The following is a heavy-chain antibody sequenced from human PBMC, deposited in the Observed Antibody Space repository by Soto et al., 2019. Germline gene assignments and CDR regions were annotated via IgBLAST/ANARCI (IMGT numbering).Heavy chain of an antibody. CDR3: ARDPQPDYYDSSGNEGAFDI. D-gene: IGHD3-22*01. CDR2: IYHSGST. Sequence: SESMSLTCAVSGGSICSSNGVSGFLQPPWKGLEWIGEIYHSGSTNYNPSLKSRVTISVDKSKNQFSLKLSSVTAADTAVYYCARDPQPDYYDSSGNEGAFDIWGQGTMVTVSS. J-gene: IGHJ3*02. V-gene: IGHV4-4*02. CDR1: GGSICSSNG.